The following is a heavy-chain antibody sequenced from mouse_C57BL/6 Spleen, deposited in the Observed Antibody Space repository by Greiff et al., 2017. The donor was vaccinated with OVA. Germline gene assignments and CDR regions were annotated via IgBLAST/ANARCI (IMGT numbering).Heavy chain of an antibody. CDR3: ARETSFLTGTGAWFAY. V-gene: IGHV1-80*01. CDR1: GYAFSSYW. D-gene: IGHD4-1*01. Sequence: VQLQQSGAELVKPGASVKISCKASGYAFSSYWMNWVKQRPGKGLEWIGQIYPGDGDTNYNGKFKGKATLTADKSSSTAYMQLSSLTSEDSAVYFCARETSFLTGTGAWFAYWGQGTLVTVSA. J-gene: IGHJ3*01. CDR2: IYPGDGDT.